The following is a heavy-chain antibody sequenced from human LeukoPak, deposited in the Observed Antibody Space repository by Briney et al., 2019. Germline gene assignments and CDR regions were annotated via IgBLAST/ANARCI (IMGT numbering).Heavy chain of an antibody. CDR3: ANGSGTYGYNLFDP. V-gene: IGHV3-23*01. CDR1: GLTFSNYA. J-gene: IGHJ5*02. Sequence: GGSLRLSCAASGLTFSNYAMSWVRQAPGTGLEWVSGISGSGGVTYYAGSVKGRLTISRDNSKNTLYLQMNSLRAEDTAVYYCANGSGTYGYNLFDPWGQGTLVTVSS. D-gene: IGHD3-10*01. CDR2: ISGSGGVT.